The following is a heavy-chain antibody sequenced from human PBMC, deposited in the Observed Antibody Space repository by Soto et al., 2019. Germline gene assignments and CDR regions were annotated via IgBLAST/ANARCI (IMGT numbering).Heavy chain of an antibody. CDR2: ISGSGGST. CDR1: GFTFSSYA. V-gene: IGHV3-23*01. J-gene: IGHJ4*02. CDR3: AKGNNWSDRRAGFDY. Sequence: EVQLLESGGGLVQPGGSLRLSCAASGFTFSSYAMNWVRQAPGKGLEWVSAISGSGGSTYYADSVKGRFTISRDNSKNTLYLQMNSLRAEDTALYYCAKGNNWSDRRAGFDYWGQGTLVTVSS. D-gene: IGHD1-20*01.